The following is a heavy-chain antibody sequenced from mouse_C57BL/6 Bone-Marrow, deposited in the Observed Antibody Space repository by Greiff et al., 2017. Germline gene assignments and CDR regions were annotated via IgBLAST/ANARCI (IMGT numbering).Heavy chain of an antibody. J-gene: IGHJ2*01. D-gene: IGHD1-2*01. CDR2: IYPGSGST. V-gene: IGHV1-55*01. Sequence: VQLQESGAELVKPGASVKMSCKASGYTFTSYWITWVKQRPGQGLEWIGDIYPGSGSTNYNEKFKSKATLTVDTSSSTAYMQLSSLTSEDSAVYYCARRRKLLRLYFDYWGQGTTLTVSS. CDR1: GYTFTSYW. CDR3: ARRRKLLRLYFDY.